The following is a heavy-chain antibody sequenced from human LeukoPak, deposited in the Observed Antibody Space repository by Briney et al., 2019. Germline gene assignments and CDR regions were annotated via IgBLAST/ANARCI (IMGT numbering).Heavy chain of an antibody. V-gene: IGHV5-51*01. CDR3: ARVRYGSGSFFSARGHLRFDY. CDR2: IYPGDSES. CDR1: GYSFPTYW. Sequence: GESLKISCKGSGYSFPTYWIGWVRQMPGKGLEWMGIIYPGDSESRYGPSFQGQVTISVDKSISTAYLQWSSLKASDTAMYYCARVRYGSGSFFSARGHLRFDYWGQGTLVTVSS. J-gene: IGHJ4*02. D-gene: IGHD3-10*01.